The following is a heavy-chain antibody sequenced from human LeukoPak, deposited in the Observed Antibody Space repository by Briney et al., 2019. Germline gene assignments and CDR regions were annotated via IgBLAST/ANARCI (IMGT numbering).Heavy chain of an antibody. CDR2: IYPGDSDT. CDR3: ARRGYCGGDCYSDY. Sequence: PGESLKISCKGSGYSFATYWIGWVRQMPGKGLEWMEIIYPGDSDTRYSPSFQGQVTISADKSISTPFLQWSSLKASDTAMYYCARRGYCGGDCYSDYWGQGTLVTVSS. J-gene: IGHJ4*02. CDR1: GYSFATYW. D-gene: IGHD2-21*01. V-gene: IGHV5-51*01.